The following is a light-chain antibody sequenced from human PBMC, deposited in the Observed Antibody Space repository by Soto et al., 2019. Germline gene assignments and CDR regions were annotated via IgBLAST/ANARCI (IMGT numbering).Light chain of an antibody. J-gene: IGKJ5*01. CDR3: QQYGSSPPWT. V-gene: IGKV3-20*01. Sequence: ENVLTQAPSTLSLSPGERATPSCRARQSVSSNFLAWYQQKPAQAPRLLIYGASSRATGIPDRFSGSGSGTDFTLTISRLEPEDFAVYYCQQYGSSPPWTFGQGTDWRL. CDR2: GAS. CDR1: QSVSSNF.